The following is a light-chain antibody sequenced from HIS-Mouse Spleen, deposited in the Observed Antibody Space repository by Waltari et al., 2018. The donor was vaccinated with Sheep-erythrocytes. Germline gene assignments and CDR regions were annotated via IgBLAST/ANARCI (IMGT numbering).Light chain of an antibody. CDR2: DAS. J-gene: IGKJ3*01. CDR1: QGISSY. Sequence: DIQLTQSPSFLSASVGDRVTITCRASQGISSYLAWYQQKPGKAPYLLIYDASTLQSGVPSRFSGSGSGTEFTLTISSLQPEDFATYYCQQLNSYPPAFGPGTKVDIK. V-gene: IGKV1-9*01. CDR3: QQLNSYPPA.